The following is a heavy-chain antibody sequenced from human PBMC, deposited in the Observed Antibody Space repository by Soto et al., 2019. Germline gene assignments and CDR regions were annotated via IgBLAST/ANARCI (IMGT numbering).Heavy chain of an antibody. J-gene: IGHJ6*02. Sequence: PGGSLRLSCAASGFAFSGSAMYWVRQASGKGPEWVGRIRSKGHNYATEYAASVKGRFTISRDDSKNTAYLQMNSLQTEDTAVYYCARDLLLLWFGEFSYPPREYYGMDVWGQGTTVTVS. CDR2: IRSKGHNYAT. D-gene: IGHD3-10*01. V-gene: IGHV3-73*01. CDR3: ARDLLLLWFGEFSYPPREYYGMDV. CDR1: GFAFSGSA.